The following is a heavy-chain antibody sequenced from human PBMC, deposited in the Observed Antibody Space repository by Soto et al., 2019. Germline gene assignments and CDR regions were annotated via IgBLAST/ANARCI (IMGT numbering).Heavy chain of an antibody. V-gene: IGHV3-53*04. CDR3: AHTSMVRGVTTDC. CDR1: GFTVSSNY. CDR2: IYSGGST. Sequence: EVQLVESGGGLVQPGGSLRLSCAASGFTVSSNYMSWVRQAPGKGLEWVSVIYSGGSTYYADSVKGRFTISRHNSKNTLDRQMNSLRAEDTAVYYCAHTSMVRGVTTDCWGQGTLVTVSS. D-gene: IGHD3-10*01. J-gene: IGHJ4*02.